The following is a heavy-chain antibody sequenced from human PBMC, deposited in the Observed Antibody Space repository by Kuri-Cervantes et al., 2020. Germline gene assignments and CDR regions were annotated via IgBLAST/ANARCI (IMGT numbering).Heavy chain of an antibody. CDR1: GYTFTSYG. CDR3: ARDRAGLWHYYDSSGSDAFDI. Sequence: ASVKVSCKASGYTFTSYGISWVRQAPGQGLEWMGWISAYNGDTNYAQKFQGRVTMTTDTSTSTAYMELRSLRSDDTAVYYCARDRAGLWHYYDSSGSDAFDIWGQGTMVTVSS. CDR2: ISAYNGDT. D-gene: IGHD3-22*01. V-gene: IGHV1-18*01. J-gene: IGHJ3*02.